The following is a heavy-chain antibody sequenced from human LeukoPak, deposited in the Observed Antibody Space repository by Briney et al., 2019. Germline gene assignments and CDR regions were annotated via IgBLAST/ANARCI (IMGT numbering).Heavy chain of an antibody. Sequence: GGSLRLSCAASGFTFSSYAMSWVRQAPGKGLEWVSSISSSSSYIYYADSVKGRFTISRDNAKNSLYLQMNSLRAEDTAVYYCARDRDSSGYYRSGFDYWGQGTLVTVSS. D-gene: IGHD3-22*01. CDR3: ARDRDSSGYYRSGFDY. V-gene: IGHV3-21*01. CDR1: GFTFSSYA. J-gene: IGHJ4*02. CDR2: ISSSSSYI.